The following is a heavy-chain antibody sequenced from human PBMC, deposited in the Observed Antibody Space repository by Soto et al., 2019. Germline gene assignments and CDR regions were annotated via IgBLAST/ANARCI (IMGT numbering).Heavy chain of an antibody. V-gene: IGHV4-31*03. D-gene: IGHD6-19*01. CDR2: VFYSGSA. Sequence: QVQLQESGPGLVKPSQTLSLNCTVSGGSIISSAYYWHWVRQRPGRGLEWIGYVFYSGSAYCNPSLSSRVSITIDVSENQFSLTLASVTAADTAVYYCARNPRWQWLNVWGQGTTVTVSS. J-gene: IGHJ6*02. CDR3: ARNPRWQWLNV. CDR1: GGSIISSAYY.